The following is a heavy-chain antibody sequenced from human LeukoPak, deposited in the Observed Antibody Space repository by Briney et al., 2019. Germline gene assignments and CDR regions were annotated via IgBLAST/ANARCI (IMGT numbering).Heavy chain of an antibody. CDR3: ARGEFGDYYYFYMDV. Sequence: GGSLRLSCAASGFTFSSYSMNWVRQAPGKGLEWVSSISSSNNYIYYGDSVKGRFTISRDDAKNSLFLQMNSLRAEDTATYYCARGEFGDYYYFYMDVWGKGTTVTVSS. CDR1: GFTFSSYS. D-gene: IGHD2/OR15-2a*01. CDR2: ISSSNNYI. J-gene: IGHJ6*03. V-gene: IGHV3-21*01.